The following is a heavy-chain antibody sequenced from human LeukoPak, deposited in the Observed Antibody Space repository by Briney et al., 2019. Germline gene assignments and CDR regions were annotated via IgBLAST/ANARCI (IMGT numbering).Heavy chain of an antibody. CDR2: INPSGGST. CDR3: ARSEGSHLIAVAGHGPVAGAFDI. J-gene: IGHJ3*02. V-gene: IGHV1-46*01. Sequence: ASVKVSCKASGGTFSSYAISWVRQAPGQGLEWMGIINPSGGSTSYPQKFQGRVTMTRDMSTSTVYMELSSLRSEDTAVYYCARSEGSHLIAVAGHGPVAGAFDIWGQGTMVTVSS. D-gene: IGHD6-19*01. CDR1: GGTFSSYA.